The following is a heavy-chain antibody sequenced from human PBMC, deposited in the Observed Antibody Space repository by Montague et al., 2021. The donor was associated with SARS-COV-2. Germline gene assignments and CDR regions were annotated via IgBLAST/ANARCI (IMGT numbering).Heavy chain of an antibody. V-gene: IGHV3-33*01. CDR1: GFTFSRYG. Sequence: SLRLSCAASGFTFSRYGMHWVRQAPGKGLEWVAVIWYDGSNKYYXXSLKVRFTISRDNSKNTLYLQMNSLRAEDTAVYYCARDWWNGDWLFGLYYYYGMDVWGQGTTVTVSS. J-gene: IGHJ6*02. D-gene: IGHD3-9*01. CDR2: IWYDGSNK. CDR3: ARDWWNGDWLFGLYYYYGMDV.